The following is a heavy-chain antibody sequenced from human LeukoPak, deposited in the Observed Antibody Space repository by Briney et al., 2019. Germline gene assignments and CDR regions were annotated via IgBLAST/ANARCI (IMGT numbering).Heavy chain of an antibody. CDR3: ARVGYYYGMDV. V-gene: IGHV4-34*01. CDR1: GFTFSSYS. D-gene: IGHD1-26*01. J-gene: IGHJ6*02. Sequence: GSLRLSCAASGFTFSSYSMNWIRQPPGKGLEWIGEINHSGSTNYNPSLKSRVTISVDTSKNQFSLKLSSVTAADTAVYYCARVGYYYGMDVWGQGTTVTVSS. CDR2: INHSGST.